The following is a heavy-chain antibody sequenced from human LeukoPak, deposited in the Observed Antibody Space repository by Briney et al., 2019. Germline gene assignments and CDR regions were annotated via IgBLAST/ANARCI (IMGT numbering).Heavy chain of an antibody. V-gene: IGHV3-7*01. CDR1: GFSFSNYW. CDR3: ARDSVRVRPLVAFDI. D-gene: IGHD3-10*01. J-gene: IGHJ3*02. Sequence: PGGSLRLSCAASGFSFSNYWMNWVRQAPGKGLEWVANIKYDASEQYYVDSVKGRFTISRDNAKNSLYLQMNILRAEDTAVYSCARDSVRVRPLVAFDIWGQGTMVTVSS. CDR2: IKYDASEQ.